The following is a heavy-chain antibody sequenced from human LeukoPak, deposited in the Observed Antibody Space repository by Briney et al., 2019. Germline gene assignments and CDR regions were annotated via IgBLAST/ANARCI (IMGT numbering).Heavy chain of an antibody. Sequence: HTGGSLRLSCAASGFTFSSYGLHWVRQAPGKGLEWVAVISYDGSNKYYADSVKGRFTISRDNSKNTLYLQMNSLRAEDTAVYYCARTTPHSSGWYGHFDYWGQGTLVTVSS. CDR1: GFTFSSYG. CDR2: ISYDGSNK. CDR3: ARTTPHSSGWYGHFDY. D-gene: IGHD6-19*01. V-gene: IGHV3-30-3*01. J-gene: IGHJ4*02.